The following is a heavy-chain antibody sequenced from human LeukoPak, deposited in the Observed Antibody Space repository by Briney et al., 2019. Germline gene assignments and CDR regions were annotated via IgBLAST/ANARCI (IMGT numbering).Heavy chain of an antibody. CDR3: ARNYYESSGYYPWNFDY. J-gene: IGHJ4*02. Sequence: PSETLSLTCTVSGGSISSSSYWWGWIRQPPGKGLEWIANIYYSRSTHYNPSLKSRVTISIEKSKNQFSLKLSSVTAADTAVYYCARNYYESSGYYPWNFDYWGQGTLVTVSS. V-gene: IGHV4-39*01. CDR2: IYYSRST. D-gene: IGHD3-22*01. CDR1: GGSISSSSYW.